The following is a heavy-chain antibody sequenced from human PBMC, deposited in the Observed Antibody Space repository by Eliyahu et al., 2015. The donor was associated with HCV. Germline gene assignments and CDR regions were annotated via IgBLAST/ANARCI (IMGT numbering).Heavy chain of an antibody. CDR3: ARGSWWLHTYEGPPDDY. V-gene: IGHV3-33*01. J-gene: IGHJ4*02. D-gene: IGHD5-12*01. CDR2: IWYDGSNN. CDR1: GFTXXXXG. Sequence: QVQLVESGGGVVQPGRSLRLSCAASGFTXXXXGXHGVRQAPGKGLEWLAVIWYDGSNNYYADSVKGRFTISRDNSRNTVFLQMSSLRAEDTAVYYCARGSWWLHTYEGPPDDYWGQGTLVTVSS.